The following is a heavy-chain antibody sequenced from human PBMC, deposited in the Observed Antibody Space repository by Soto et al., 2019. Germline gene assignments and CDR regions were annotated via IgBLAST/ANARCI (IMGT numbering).Heavy chain of an antibody. CDR2: INHSGST. Sequence: SETLSLTCAVYGGSFSGYYWSWIRQPPGKGLEWIGEINHSGSTNYNPSLKSRVTISVDTSKNQFSLKLSSVTAADTAVYYCASIAAADGALGGYWGQGTLVTVSS. CDR1: GGSFSGYY. CDR3: ASIAAADGALGGY. J-gene: IGHJ4*02. D-gene: IGHD6-13*01. V-gene: IGHV4-34*01.